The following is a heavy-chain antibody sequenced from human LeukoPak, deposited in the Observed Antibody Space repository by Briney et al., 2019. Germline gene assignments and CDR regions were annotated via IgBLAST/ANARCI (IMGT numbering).Heavy chain of an antibody. CDR1: GDSVSSNSAA. J-gene: IGHJ5*02. CDR2: TYYRSKWYN. CDR3: ARDWGNWNYVPYNWFDP. V-gene: IGHV6-1*01. D-gene: IGHD1-7*01. Sequence: SQTLSLTCAISGDSVSSNSAAWNWIRQSPSRGLEWLGRTYYRSKWYNDYAVSVKSRITINPDTSKNQFSLQLNSVTPEDTAVYYCARDWGNWNYVPYNWFDPWGQGTLVTVSS.